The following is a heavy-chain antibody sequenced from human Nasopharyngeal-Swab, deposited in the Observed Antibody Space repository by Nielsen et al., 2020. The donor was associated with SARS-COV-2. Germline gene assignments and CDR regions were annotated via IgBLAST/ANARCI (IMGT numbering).Heavy chain of an antibody. J-gene: IGHJ3*02. CDR1: GFTFTNYD. Sequence: GESLKISCAASGFTFTNYDMHWVRQATGRGLEWVSAIGHDGDTYYPGSVKCRFTISRENAKNSLYLQMNSLRAGDTAVYYCAREIHYYDSSTYYGTDAFDIWGQGTVVTVSS. CDR2: IGHDGDT. V-gene: IGHV3-13*01. D-gene: IGHD3-22*01. CDR3: AREIHYYDSSTYYGTDAFDI.